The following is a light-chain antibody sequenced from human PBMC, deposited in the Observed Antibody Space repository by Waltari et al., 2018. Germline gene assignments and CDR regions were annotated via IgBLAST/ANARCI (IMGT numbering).Light chain of an antibody. J-gene: IGLJ3*02. V-gene: IGLV2-14*01. CDR2: DVS. CDR3: SSYTSSNTLV. CDR1: SSDVGGYNH. Sequence: QSALTQPASVSGSPGQSITISCTGTSSDVGGYNHVSWYQQHPGTAPKLMIFDVSYRPSGVSTPFSGTKSGNTASLTISGLQAEDEADYYCSSYTSSNTLVFGGGTKLTVL.